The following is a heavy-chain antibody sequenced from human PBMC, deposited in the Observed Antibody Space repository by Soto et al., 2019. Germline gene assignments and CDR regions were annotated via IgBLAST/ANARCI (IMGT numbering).Heavy chain of an antibody. CDR3: ARDREGRGGYDLFDFDYYYYYGMDV. D-gene: IGHD5-12*01. V-gene: IGHV1-69*13. J-gene: IGHJ6*02. CDR1: GGTCSSYA. Sequence: ASVKVSCKASGGTCSSYAISWVRQAPGQGLEWMGGIIPIFGTANYAQKFQGRVTITADESTSTAYMELSSLRSEDTAVYYCARDREGRGGYDLFDFDYYYYYGMDVWGQGTTVTVSS. CDR2: IIPIFGTA.